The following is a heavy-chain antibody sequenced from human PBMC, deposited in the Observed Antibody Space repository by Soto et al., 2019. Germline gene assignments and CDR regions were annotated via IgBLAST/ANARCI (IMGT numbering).Heavy chain of an antibody. CDR3: ARAEDCTNGVFYHQDYYYYYMDV. J-gene: IGHJ6*03. Sequence: ASVKVSCKASGYTFTSYDINWVRQATGQGLEWMGWMNPNSGNTGYAQKFQGRVTMTRNTSISTAYMELSSLRSEDTAVYYCARAEDCTNGVFYHQDYYYYYMDVWGQGTTVTVSS. D-gene: IGHD2-8*01. V-gene: IGHV1-8*01. CDR1: GYTFTSYD. CDR2: MNPNSGNT.